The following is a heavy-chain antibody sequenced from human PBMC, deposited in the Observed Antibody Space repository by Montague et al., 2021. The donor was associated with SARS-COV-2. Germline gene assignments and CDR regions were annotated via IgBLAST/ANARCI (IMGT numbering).Heavy chain of an antibody. CDR3: ARLGDGVVPSPILGLGPYYSFPYMDL. V-gene: IGHV4-34*01. Sequence: SETLSLTCAVHSGSFSTYPWPWIRKPPGKRPEWICVIQHGGSANYNPSLKSRVNISADTSKNKFSLKLTSVAAADTAVYYCARLGDGVVPSPILGLGPYYSFPYMDLLGNGTTVTVSS. CDR1: SGSFSTYP. CDR2: IQHGGSA. D-gene: IGHD3-10*01. J-gene: IGHJ6*03.